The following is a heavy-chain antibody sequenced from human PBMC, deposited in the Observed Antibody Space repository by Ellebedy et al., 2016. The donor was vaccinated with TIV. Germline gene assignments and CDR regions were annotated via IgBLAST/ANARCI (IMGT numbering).Heavy chain of an antibody. Sequence: GESLKISCKGSGYSFTSYWIGWVRQMPGKGLEWMGIIYPGDSDTRYSPSFQGQVTISADKSISTAYLQWSSLKASDTAMYYCARMIGYCSSTSCYENWFDPWGQGTLVTVSS. D-gene: IGHD2-2*01. CDR1: GYSFTSYW. CDR3: ARMIGYCSSTSCYENWFDP. V-gene: IGHV5-51*01. J-gene: IGHJ5*02. CDR2: IYPGDSDT.